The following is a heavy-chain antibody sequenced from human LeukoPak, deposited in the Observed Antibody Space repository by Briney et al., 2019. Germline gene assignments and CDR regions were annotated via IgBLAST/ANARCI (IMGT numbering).Heavy chain of an antibody. D-gene: IGHD3-10*01. J-gene: IGHJ3*02. CDR1: GGSFSGYY. V-gene: IGHV4-34*01. Sequence: PSETLSLTCAVYGGSFSGYYWSWIRQPPGKGLEWIGEINHSGSTNYNPSLKSRVTISVDTSKNQFSLKLCSVTAADTAVYYCARHYAPHYGSGSYYDLGAFDIWGQGTMVTVSS. CDR2: INHSGST. CDR3: ARHYAPHYGSGSYYDLGAFDI.